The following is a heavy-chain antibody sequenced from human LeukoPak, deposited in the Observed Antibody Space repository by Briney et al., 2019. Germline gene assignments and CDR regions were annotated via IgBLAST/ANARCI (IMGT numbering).Heavy chain of an antibody. V-gene: IGHV3-23*01. CDR2: ISFSGGST. J-gene: IGHJ4*02. CDR3: ARDSGSYFGGFDY. CDR1: GFTFSSYT. Sequence: RGSMRLSSAPSGFTFSSYTITWVRQAPGKGLEWVSAISFSGGSTYYTDSVKGRFTISRGNSRNILPLPIIFLRAVDLSVYSFARDSGSYFGGFDYWGQGTLVTVSS. D-gene: IGHD1-26*01.